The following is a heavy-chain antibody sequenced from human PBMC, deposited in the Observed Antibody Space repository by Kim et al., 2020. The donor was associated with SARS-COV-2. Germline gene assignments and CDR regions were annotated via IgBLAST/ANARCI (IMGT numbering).Heavy chain of an antibody. CDR3: ARERYCSSTSCSGAFDI. CDR1: GYTFTGYY. CDR2: INPNSGGT. D-gene: IGHD2-2*01. J-gene: IGHJ3*02. Sequence: ASVKVSCKASGYTFTGYYMHWVRQAPGQGLEWMGWINPNSGGTNYAQKFQGRVTMTRDTSISTAYMELSRLRSDDTAVYYCARERYCSSTSCSGAFDIWGQGTMVTVSS. V-gene: IGHV1-2*02.